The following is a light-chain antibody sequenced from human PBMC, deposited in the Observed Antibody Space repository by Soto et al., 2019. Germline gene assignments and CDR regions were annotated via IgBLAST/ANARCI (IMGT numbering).Light chain of an antibody. CDR2: DAS. CDR1: QSIGSY. J-gene: IGKJ4*01. CDR3: QQYHNWVT. V-gene: IGKV3D-15*01. Sequence: EIEMTQSPATLSLAPWERVTLSCRASQSIGSYLAWYQQKAGQAPRLLIYDASNRATGIPARFSGSGSGTDFTLTISSLQSEDFAVYYCQQYHNWVTFGGGTKVDI.